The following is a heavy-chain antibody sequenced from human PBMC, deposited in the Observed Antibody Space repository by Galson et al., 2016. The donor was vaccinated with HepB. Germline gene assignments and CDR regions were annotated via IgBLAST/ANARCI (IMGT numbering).Heavy chain of an antibody. D-gene: IGHD5-18*01. Sequence: SLRLSCAASGFNFISYGMHWVRQAPGKGLEWVAVISYDGNNKSYITSVKGRFTISRDNSKNTLHLQVNSLRADDTAVYHCARARGYVWLRSYFDYWGQGTVVSVSS. J-gene: IGHJ4*02. V-gene: IGHV3-33*08. CDR2: ISYDGNNK. CDR3: ARARGYVWLRSYFDY. CDR1: GFNFISYG.